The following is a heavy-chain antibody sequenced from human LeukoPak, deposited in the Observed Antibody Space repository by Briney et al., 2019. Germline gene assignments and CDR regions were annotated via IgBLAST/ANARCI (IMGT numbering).Heavy chain of an antibody. CDR2: IYYSGST. CDR3: ARHGQRYDYVWGSYRPVTFFDY. D-gene: IGHD3-16*02. J-gene: IGHJ4*02. Sequence: SETLSLTCTVSGGSISSYYWNWIRQPPGKGLEWIGYIYYSGSTNYNPSLKSRVTISVDTSKNQFSLKLSSVTAADTAVYYCARHGQRYDYVWGSYRPVTFFDYWGQGTLVTVSS. CDR1: GGSISSYY. V-gene: IGHV4-59*08.